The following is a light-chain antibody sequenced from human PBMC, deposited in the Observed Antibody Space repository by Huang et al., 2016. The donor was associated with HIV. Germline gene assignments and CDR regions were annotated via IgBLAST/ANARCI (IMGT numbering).Light chain of an antibody. CDR3: QQYNNWPSIT. CDR1: QSVSSN. V-gene: IGKV3-15*01. Sequence: EIVMTQSPATLSVSPGERATLSCRASQSVSSNLAWYQQKPGQGPRLLIYGASTRATGIAARFSGSGSGTKYTLTISSLQSEDFAIYYCQQYNNWPSITFGQGTRLEIK. J-gene: IGKJ5*01. CDR2: GAS.